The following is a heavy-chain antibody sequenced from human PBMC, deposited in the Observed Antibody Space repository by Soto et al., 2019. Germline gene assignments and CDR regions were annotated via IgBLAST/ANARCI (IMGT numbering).Heavy chain of an antibody. CDR3: AKPLRNVEDMDAFDI. J-gene: IGHJ3*02. V-gene: IGHV3-23*01. Sequence: EVQLLESGGGLIQSGGSLRLSCAASGLSFGSYGMICVRQAPGMGLEGVLGISGNGETTYFAESVKGRFTISRDNSKNTVDVQMNALRVEDTAVYSCAKPLRNVEDMDAFDIWGQGTMVSVFS. D-gene: IGHD2-15*01. CDR1: GLSFGSYG. CDR2: ISGNGETT.